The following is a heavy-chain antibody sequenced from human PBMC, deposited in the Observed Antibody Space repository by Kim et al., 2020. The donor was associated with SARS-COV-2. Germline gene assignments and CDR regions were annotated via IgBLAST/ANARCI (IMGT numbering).Heavy chain of an antibody. CDR3: VKDRGGMVRGVNFDY. D-gene: IGHD3-10*01. CDR2: ISSNGGST. V-gene: IGHV3-64D*09. J-gene: IGHJ4*02. CDR1: GFTFSSYA. Sequence: GGSLRLSCSASGFTFSSYAMHWVRQAPGKGLEYVSAISSNGGSTYYADSVKGRFTISRDNSKNTLYLQMSSLRAEDTAVYYCVKDRGGMVRGVNFDYWGQGTLVTVSS.